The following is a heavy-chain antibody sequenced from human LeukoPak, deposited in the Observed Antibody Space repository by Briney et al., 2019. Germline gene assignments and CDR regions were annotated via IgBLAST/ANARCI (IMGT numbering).Heavy chain of an antibody. CDR3: AKDAYVTAYSSIDY. V-gene: IGHV3-23*01. D-gene: IGHD6-13*01. CDR2: ICGSVSGSGDCT. CDR1: GFSFGSYA. J-gene: IGHJ4*02. Sequence: GGSLRLSCAASGFSFGSYAMSWVRQAAGKGLEWVSEICGSVSGSGDCTYYADSVKGRFTISRDNSKNTLYLQMNSLRAEDTAVYYCAKDAYVTAYSSIDYWGQGTQVTVSS.